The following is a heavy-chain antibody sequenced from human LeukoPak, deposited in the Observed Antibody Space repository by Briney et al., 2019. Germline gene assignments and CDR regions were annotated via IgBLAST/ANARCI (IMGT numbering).Heavy chain of an antibody. D-gene: IGHD3-10*01. Sequence: GGSLRLSCSASGFTFDDYAMHRVRQAPGKGLEWVSGISWNSGSIGYADSVKGRFTISRDNAKNSLYLQMNSLRAEDTALYYCAKGLDFGSGSYSVAPGYWGQGTLVTVSS. CDR3: AKGLDFGSGSYSVAPGY. V-gene: IGHV3-9*01. J-gene: IGHJ4*02. CDR2: ISWNSGSI. CDR1: GFTFDDYA.